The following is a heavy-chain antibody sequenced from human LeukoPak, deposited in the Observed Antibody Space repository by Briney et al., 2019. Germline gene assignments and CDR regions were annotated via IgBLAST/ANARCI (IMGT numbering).Heavy chain of an antibody. CDR3: TRGGYYSLGDY. Sequence: GGSLRLSCAASGFTFSGYWMHSVRQAPGKGLVWVSRINSDGSSTSYADSVKGRFTISRDNGKNTLYLQMNSLRAEDTAVYYCTRGGYYSLGDYWGQGTLVTVSS. CDR1: GFTFSGYW. J-gene: IGHJ4*02. V-gene: IGHV3-74*01. D-gene: IGHD4-11*01. CDR2: INSDGSST.